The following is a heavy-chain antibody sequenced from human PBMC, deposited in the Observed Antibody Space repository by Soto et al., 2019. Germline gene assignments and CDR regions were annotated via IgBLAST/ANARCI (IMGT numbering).Heavy chain of an antibody. J-gene: IGHJ4*02. V-gene: IGHV4-30-2*02. CDR2: IYHSGST. Sequence: SETLSLTCAVSGGSISSGGYSWSWIRQPPGKGLEWIGYIYHSGSTYYNPSLKSRVTISVDTSKNQFSLKLSSVTAADTAVYYCARSDGSYWGQGTLVTVSS. CDR3: ARSDGSY. CDR1: GGSISSGGYS.